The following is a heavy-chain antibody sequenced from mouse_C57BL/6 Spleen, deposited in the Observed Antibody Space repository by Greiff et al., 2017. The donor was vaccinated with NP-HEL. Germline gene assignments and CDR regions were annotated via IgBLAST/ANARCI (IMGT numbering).Heavy chain of an antibody. CDR1: GYTFTSYW. CDR2: IDPNSGGT. CDR3: ARGGYDYDGYYFDY. Sequence: QVQLKESGAELVKPGASVKLSCKASGYTFTSYWMHWVKQRPGRGLEWIGRIDPNSGGTKYNEKFKSKATLTVDKPSSTAYMELSRLTCEDSAVYDGARGGYDYDGYYFDYWGQGTTLTVSS. J-gene: IGHJ2*01. D-gene: IGHD2-4*01. V-gene: IGHV1-72*01.